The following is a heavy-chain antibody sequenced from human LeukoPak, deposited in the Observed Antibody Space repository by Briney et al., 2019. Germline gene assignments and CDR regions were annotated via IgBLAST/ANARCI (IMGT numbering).Heavy chain of an antibody. CDR1: GFSFSSYW. V-gene: IGHV3-7*05. D-gene: IGHD2-21*02. Sequence: GGSLRLSCAASGFSFSSYWMSWVRQAPGKGLEWVANIEQDGSKKYYVDSVKGRFTISRDNAKNSLYLQMNSLGVEDTAVYYCARDTAGLDSWGQGTLVTVSS. CDR3: ARDTAGLDS. J-gene: IGHJ5*01. CDR2: IEQDGSKK.